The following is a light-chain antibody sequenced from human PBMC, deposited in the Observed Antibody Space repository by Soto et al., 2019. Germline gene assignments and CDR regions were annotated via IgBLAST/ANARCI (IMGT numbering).Light chain of an antibody. CDR1: SSDVGGYYY. V-gene: IGLV2-14*01. J-gene: IGLJ1*01. CDR3: SSFTSSRTLV. CDR2: EVS. Sequence: QSALTQPASVSGSPGQSITISCTGTSSDVGGYYYVSWYQHHPGKAPKLMIYEVSNRPSGVSDRFSGSKSGNTASLTISGLQAEDEADYYCSSFTSSRTLVFGTGTKVTVL.